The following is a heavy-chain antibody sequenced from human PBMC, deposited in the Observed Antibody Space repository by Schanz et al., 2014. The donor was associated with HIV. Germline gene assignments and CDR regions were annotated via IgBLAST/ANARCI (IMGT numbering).Heavy chain of an antibody. D-gene: IGHD1-1*01. Sequence: VQLVESGGGLVQPGRSLRLSCAASGFTFDDYAMYWVRQAPGKGLEWVSGISWSSGNIGYADSVKGRFTISRDNAKNSLYLQMNSLRAEDTALYYCARFANWAFDIWGQGTTVTVSS. V-gene: IGHV3-9*01. CDR1: GFTFDDYA. CDR3: ARFANWAFDI. J-gene: IGHJ3*02. CDR2: ISWSSGNI.